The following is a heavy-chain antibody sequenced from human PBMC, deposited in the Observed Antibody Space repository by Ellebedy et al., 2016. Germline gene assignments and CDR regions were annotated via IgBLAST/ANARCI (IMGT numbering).Heavy chain of an antibody. D-gene: IGHD4-11*01. CDR3: ARVYHYRRGEYYYSYYMDV. J-gene: IGHJ6*03. CDR1: GFTFG. CDR2: ISGGGTNT. V-gene: IGHV3-23*01. Sequence: GGSLRLSXTASGFTFGMSWVRQAPGKGLDWVSAISGGGTNTYYADSVKGRFTISRDNSKNTLYLQMDSLRAEDTAVYYCARVYHYRRGEYYYSYYMDVWGKGTTVTVSS.